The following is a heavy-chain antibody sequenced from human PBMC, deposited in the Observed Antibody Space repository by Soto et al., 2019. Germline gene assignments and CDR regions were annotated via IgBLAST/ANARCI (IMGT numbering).Heavy chain of an antibody. CDR3: AREDSIIIPAVSDY. CDR1: GFAFNNYG. D-gene: IGHD2-2*01. V-gene: IGHV3-21*06. Sequence: GGSLRLSCTVSGFAFNNYGINWVRQAPGKGLEWVSSISKSDYTYYSDSVKGRFTISRDNAKNSVSLQMNTLRVEDTAVYYCAREDSIIIPAVSDYWGQGTLVTVSS. J-gene: IGHJ4*02. CDR2: ISKSDYT.